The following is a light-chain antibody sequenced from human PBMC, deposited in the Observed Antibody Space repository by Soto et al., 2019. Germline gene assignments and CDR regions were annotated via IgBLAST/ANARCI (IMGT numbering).Light chain of an antibody. Sequence: IELTQCPGTLSLSPGERATLACRASQSVXDRYRAWYQQKPGQAPSLLXAGASTMDTGSPARLSGSGSGTEFTLTISSLQSEDFAVYYCQQYKSWTGTFGQGTRLEIK. CDR3: QQYKSWTGT. V-gene: IGKV3-15*01. CDR1: QSVXDRY. CDR2: GAS. J-gene: IGKJ5*01.